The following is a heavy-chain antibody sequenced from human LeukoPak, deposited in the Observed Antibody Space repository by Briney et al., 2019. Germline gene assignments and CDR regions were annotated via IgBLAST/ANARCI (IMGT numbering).Heavy chain of an antibody. CDR3: ARAANYARDY. CDR1: GFTFSSYS. D-gene: IGHD4/OR15-4a*01. J-gene: IGHJ4*02. V-gene: IGHV3-21*01. CDR2: ITSSSSYI. Sequence: PGGSLRLSCAASGFTFSSYSMNWVRQAPGKGLGWVSSITSSSSYIYYADSVKGRFTISRDNAKNSLYLQMNSLRAEDTAVYYCARAANYARDYWGQGTLVTVSS.